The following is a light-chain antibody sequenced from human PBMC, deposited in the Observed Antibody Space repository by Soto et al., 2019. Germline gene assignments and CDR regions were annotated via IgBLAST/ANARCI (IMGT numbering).Light chain of an antibody. CDR3: SSYTSSTTQI. V-gene: IGLV2-14*01. Sequence: QSVLTQPASVSGSPGQSITISCTGTSSDVGGYNYVSWYQQHPGKAPKLMIYDVTNRPSGVSNRFSGSKSGNTASLTISGLQAEDEADYYCSSYTSSTTQIFGIGTKATVL. CDR2: DVT. J-gene: IGLJ1*01. CDR1: SSDVGGYNY.